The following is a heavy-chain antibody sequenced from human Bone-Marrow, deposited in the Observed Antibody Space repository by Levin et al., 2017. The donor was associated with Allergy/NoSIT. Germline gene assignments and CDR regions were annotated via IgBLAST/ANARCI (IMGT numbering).Heavy chain of an antibody. CDR1: GFTFDDYA. Sequence: GGSLRLSCAASGFTFDDYAMHWVRQAPGKGLEWVAVIWADGSIKKYADSVKGRFTISKDNSENMLYLQMNSLRVEDTAVYSCAGGRGSSPFDPWGQGTLVTVSS. CDR3: AGGRGSSPFDP. CDR2: IWADGSIK. J-gene: IGHJ5*02. D-gene: IGHD6-13*01. V-gene: IGHV3-33*08.